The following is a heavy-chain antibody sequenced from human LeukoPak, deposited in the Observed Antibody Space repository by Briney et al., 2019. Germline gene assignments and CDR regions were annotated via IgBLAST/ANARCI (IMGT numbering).Heavy chain of an antibody. Sequence: GRSLRLSCAASGFTLSSFGMHWVRQAPGKGLEWVAVISYDGSKKFYADSVRGRFTISRDNSKNTLYLQMNSLRAEDTAVYYCAKDSHVSGGDCPDYWGQGTLVTVSS. CDR2: ISYDGSKK. CDR1: GFTLSSFG. V-gene: IGHV3-30*18. CDR3: AKDSHVSGGDCPDY. D-gene: IGHD2-21*02. J-gene: IGHJ4*02.